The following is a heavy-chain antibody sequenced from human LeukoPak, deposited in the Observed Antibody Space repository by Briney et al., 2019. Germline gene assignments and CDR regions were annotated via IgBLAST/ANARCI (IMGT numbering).Heavy chain of an antibody. D-gene: IGHD6-19*01. V-gene: IGHV3-43*01. CDR1: GFTFDDYT. J-gene: IGHJ4*02. CDR2: ISWDGGST. CDR3: AKDGSSGWSPNFDY. Sequence: GGSLRLSCAATGFTFDDYTMHLVRQARGKGLEWVSLISWDGGSTYYADSVKGRFTISRDNSKNSLYLQMNSLRTEDTALYYCAKDGSSGWSPNFDYWGQGTLVTVSS.